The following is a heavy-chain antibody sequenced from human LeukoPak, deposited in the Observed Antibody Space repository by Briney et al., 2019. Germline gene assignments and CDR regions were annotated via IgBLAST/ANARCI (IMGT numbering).Heavy chain of an antibody. D-gene: IGHD3-9*01. J-gene: IGHJ5*02. Sequence: GASVKASCKASGYTFTSYGISWVRQAPGQGLEWMGWISAYNGNTNYAQKLQGRVTMTTDTSTSTAYMELRSLRSDDTAVYYCAREADGDYDILTGYYRGAFDPWGQGTLVTVSS. CDR2: ISAYNGNT. V-gene: IGHV1-18*01. CDR3: AREADGDYDILTGYYRGAFDP. CDR1: GYTFTSYG.